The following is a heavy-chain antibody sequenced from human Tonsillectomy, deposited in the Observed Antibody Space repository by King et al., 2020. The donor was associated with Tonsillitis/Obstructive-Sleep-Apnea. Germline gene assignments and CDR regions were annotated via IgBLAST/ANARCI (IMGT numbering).Heavy chain of an antibody. D-gene: IGHD6-13*01. V-gene: IGHV2-26*01. CDR3: VRMTQYSRNYFEGYFDY. J-gene: IGHJ4*02. CDR1: GVSLSNAGMG. CDR2: IFPNDDK. Sequence: FTLKESGPVLVKPTETLTLTCTVSGVSLSNAGMGVSWIRQPPGKALEWLADIFPNDDKSYSTSLKSRLTISKDTSKSQVVLTVTNMDPVYTATYYCVRMTQYSRNYFEGYFDYWGQRTLVTVPS.